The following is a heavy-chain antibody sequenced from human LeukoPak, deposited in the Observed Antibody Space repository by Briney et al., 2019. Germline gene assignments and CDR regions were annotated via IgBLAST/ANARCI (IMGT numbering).Heavy chain of an antibody. Sequence: SETLSLTCAVYGGSSSGYYWSWIRQPPGKGLEWIGEINHSGSTNYNPSLKSRVTISVDTSKNQFSLKLSSVTAADTAVYYCARGGGCSGGSCYCPWGQGTLVTVSS. CDR1: GGSSSGYY. CDR3: ARGGGCSGGSCYCP. D-gene: IGHD2-15*01. V-gene: IGHV4-34*01. J-gene: IGHJ5*02. CDR2: INHSGST.